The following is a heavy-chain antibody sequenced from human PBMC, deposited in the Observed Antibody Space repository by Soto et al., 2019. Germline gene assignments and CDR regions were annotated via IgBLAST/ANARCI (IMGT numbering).Heavy chain of an antibody. J-gene: IGHJ5*02. V-gene: IGHV4-59*01. CDR2: IYHSGTT. Sequence: PSETLSLTCTVSDGSIRSYYWSWIRQSPGKGLEWIGYIYHSGTTSYNPSLKSRVTISINTSKNQSSLKLNSVTAADTAVYYCAREDSRWFDPWGQGTLVTVSS. CDR1: DGSIRSYY. CDR3: AREDSRWFDP.